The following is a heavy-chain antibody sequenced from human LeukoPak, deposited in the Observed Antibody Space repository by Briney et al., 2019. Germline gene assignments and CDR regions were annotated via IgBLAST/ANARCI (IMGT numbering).Heavy chain of an antibody. D-gene: IGHD3-22*01. J-gene: IGHJ4*02. Sequence: GGSLRLSCAASGFTFSTYAMTWIRQVPGKGLEWVSAISGSGGDTYYVDSVKGRFTVSRDNSKNTLYLQLNSLTAEDTAVYFCAKAPITLIVTVSPYYFDYWGQGTLVTVSS. CDR2: ISGSGGDT. V-gene: IGHV3-23*01. CDR3: AKAPITLIVTVSPYYFDY. CDR1: GFTFSTYA.